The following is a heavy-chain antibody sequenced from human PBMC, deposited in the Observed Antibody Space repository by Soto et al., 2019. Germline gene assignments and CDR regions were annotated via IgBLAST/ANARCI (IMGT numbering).Heavy chain of an antibody. CDR3: TRDRFGYGDSGD. CDR1: GYTFTSYY. V-gene: IGHV1-46*01. Sequence: QVLLVQSGAEVKKPGASVKVSCKASGYTFTSYYMHWVRQAPGQGLEWMGVINPSGSGTYYAQKFQGXVXXXRXXSTSTAYMELSSLRSEDTAVYYCTRDRFGYGDSGDWGQGTLVTVSS. D-gene: IGHD4-17*01. CDR2: INPSGSGT. J-gene: IGHJ4*02.